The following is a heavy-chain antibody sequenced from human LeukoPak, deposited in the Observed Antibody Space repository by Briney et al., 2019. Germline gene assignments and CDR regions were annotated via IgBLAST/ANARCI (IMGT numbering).Heavy chain of an antibody. CDR2: TIPIFGTA. Sequence: SVKVSCKASGGTFSSYAISWVRQAPGQGLEWMGRTIPIFGTANYAQKFQGRATITTDESTSTAYMALSSLRSEDTAVYYCAREGEDGYNRGRGAFNIWGQGTMVTVSS. CDR3: AREGEDGYNRGRGAFNI. V-gene: IGHV1-69*05. J-gene: IGHJ3*02. CDR1: GGTFSSYA. D-gene: IGHD5-24*01.